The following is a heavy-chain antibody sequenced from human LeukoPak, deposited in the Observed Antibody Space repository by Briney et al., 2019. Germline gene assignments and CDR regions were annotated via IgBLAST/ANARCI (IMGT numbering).Heavy chain of an antibody. CDR3: ARDPEAQYYFDY. CDR2: ISNSSTYI. Sequence: GGSLRLSCAASGITFSSYSMNWVRQAPGKGLDWVSSISNSSTYIYYADSVKGRFSISRDNAKNSLYLQMNSLRAEDTAVYYCARDPEAQYYFDYWGQGTLVTVSS. CDR1: GITFSSYS. J-gene: IGHJ4*02. V-gene: IGHV3-21*01.